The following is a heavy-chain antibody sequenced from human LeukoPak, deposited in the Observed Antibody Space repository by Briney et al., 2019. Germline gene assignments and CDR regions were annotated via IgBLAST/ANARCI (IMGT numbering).Heavy chain of an antibody. D-gene: IGHD6-13*01. CDR2: ITYSGST. Sequence: SETLSLTCTVSGGSISISSYYWGWVRQSPRGGLEWIGSITYSGSTYYNPSLKSRVTISVDTSKNQFSLKLSSVTAADTAVYYCATLTAAGTVDYWGQGTLVTVSS. CDR3: ATLTAAGTVDY. J-gene: IGHJ4*02. V-gene: IGHV4-39*01. CDR1: GGSISISSYY.